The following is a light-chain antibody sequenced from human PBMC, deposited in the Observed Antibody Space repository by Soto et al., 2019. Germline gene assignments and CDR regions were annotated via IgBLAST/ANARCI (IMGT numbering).Light chain of an antibody. CDR3: QQSYSTPV. J-gene: IGKJ5*01. Sequence: DIQMTQSPSSLPASVGDRVTITCRASQSISSYLNWYQHKPGKAPKLLIYAASSLQSGVPSRFSGSGSGTDFTLTISSLQPEDFATYYCQQSYSTPVFGQGTRLENK. CDR1: QSISSY. CDR2: AAS. V-gene: IGKV1-39*01.